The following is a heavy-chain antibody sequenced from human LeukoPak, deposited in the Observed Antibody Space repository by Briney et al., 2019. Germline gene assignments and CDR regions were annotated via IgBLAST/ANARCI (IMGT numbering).Heavy chain of an antibody. CDR3: ARGGGRGTIAAAPHDY. Sequence: ASVKVSCKASGYTFTSYAMNWVRQAPGQGLEWMGWISAYNGNTNYAQKLQGRVTMTTDTSTSTAYMELRSLRSDDTAVYYCARGGGRGTIAAAPHDYWGQGTLVTVSS. CDR2: ISAYNGNT. J-gene: IGHJ4*02. D-gene: IGHD6-13*01. CDR1: GYTFTSYA. V-gene: IGHV1-18*01.